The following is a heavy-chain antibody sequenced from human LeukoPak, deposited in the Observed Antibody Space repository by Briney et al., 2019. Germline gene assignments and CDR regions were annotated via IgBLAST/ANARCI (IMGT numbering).Heavy chain of an antibody. Sequence: SGGSLRLSCAASGFTFSSYWMSWVRQAPGKGLEWVANIKQDGSEKYYVDSVKGRFTISRDNAKNSLYLQMNGLRAEDTAVYYCARDDSDTYYYDSSGTVDYWGQGTLVTVSS. CDR3: ARDDSDTYYYDSSGTVDY. CDR2: IKQDGSEK. V-gene: IGHV3-7*01. J-gene: IGHJ4*02. D-gene: IGHD3-22*01. CDR1: GFTFSSYW.